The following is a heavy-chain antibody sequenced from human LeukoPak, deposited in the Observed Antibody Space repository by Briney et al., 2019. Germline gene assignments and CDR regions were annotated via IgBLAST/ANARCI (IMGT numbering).Heavy chain of an antibody. Sequence: GGSLRLSCAASGFTFSSYSMMWVRQAPGKGLEWVSSISISSSYLYYADSVKGRFTISRDNAKNSLYLQMNSLRAEDTAVYYCARDKNWGSGAFDIWGQGTMVTVSS. CDR1: GFTFSSYS. CDR3: ARDKNWGSGAFDI. D-gene: IGHD7-27*01. J-gene: IGHJ3*02. CDR2: ISISSSYL. V-gene: IGHV3-21*01.